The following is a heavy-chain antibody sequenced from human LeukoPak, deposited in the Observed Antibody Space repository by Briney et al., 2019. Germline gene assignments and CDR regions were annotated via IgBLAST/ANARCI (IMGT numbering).Heavy chain of an antibody. CDR1: GGSISSRTDY. J-gene: IGHJ4*02. CDR3: ARRPYYDFWSGYYFDY. D-gene: IGHD3-3*01. V-gene: IGHV4-39*01. CDR2: IYSNNGDT. Sequence: PSETLSLTCTVSGGSISSRTDYWGWIRQPPGKGLEWIGTIYSNNGDTSSNPSLKSRVTISVDTSKNQFSLKLSSVTAADTAVYYCARRPYYDFWSGYYFDYWGQGTLVTVSS.